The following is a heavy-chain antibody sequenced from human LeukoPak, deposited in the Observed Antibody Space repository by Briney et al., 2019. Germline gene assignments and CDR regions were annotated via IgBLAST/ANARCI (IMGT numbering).Heavy chain of an antibody. CDR3: AKDLSSGWYLENYFDY. V-gene: IGHV3-23*01. D-gene: IGHD6-19*01. CDR1: GFTFSSYA. CDR2: ISGSGGST. J-gene: IGHJ4*02. Sequence: PGGSLRLSCAASGFTFSSYAMSWVRQAPGKGLEWVSAISGSGGSTHYADSVKGRFTISRDNSKNTLYLQMNSLRAEDTAVYYCAKDLSSGWYLENYFDYWGQGTLVTVSS.